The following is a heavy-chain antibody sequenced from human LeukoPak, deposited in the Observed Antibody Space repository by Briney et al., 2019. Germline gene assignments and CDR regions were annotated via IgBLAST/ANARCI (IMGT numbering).Heavy chain of an antibody. CDR3: ASYCGGDCSTY. V-gene: IGHV3-53*01. CDR2: IYSGGST. J-gene: IGHJ4*02. D-gene: IGHD2-21*02. CDR1: GFTVSSNY. Sequence: GGSLRLSCAASGFTVSSNYMSWVRQAPGKGLEWVSVIYSGGSTYYADSVRGRFTISRDNSKSTLYLQMNSLRAEDTAVYYCASYCGGDCSTYWGQGTLVTVSS.